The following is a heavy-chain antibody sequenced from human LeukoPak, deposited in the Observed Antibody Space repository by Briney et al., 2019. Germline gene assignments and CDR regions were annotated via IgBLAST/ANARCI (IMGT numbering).Heavy chain of an antibody. Sequence: SVKVSCKASGGTFSSYTISWVRQAPGQGLEWMGRIIPILGIANYAQKFQGRVTITADKSTSTAYMELSSLRSEDTAVYYCARDAYSYGPDDAFDTWGQGTMVTVSS. J-gene: IGHJ3*02. V-gene: IGHV1-69*04. D-gene: IGHD5-18*01. CDR3: ARDAYSYGPDDAFDT. CDR1: GGTFSSYT. CDR2: IIPILGIA.